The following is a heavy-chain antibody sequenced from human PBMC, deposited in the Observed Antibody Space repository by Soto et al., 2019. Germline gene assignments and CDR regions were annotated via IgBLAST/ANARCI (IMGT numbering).Heavy chain of an antibody. J-gene: IGHJ3*02. V-gene: IGHV3-21*01. CDR3: ARDAMGGWLADLDAFDI. D-gene: IGHD6-19*01. CDR1: GFTFSSYS. Sequence: PGGSLRLSCAASGFTFSSYSMNWVRQAPGKGLEWVSSISSSSSYIYYADSVKGRFTISRDNAKNSLYLQMNSLRAEDTAVYYCARDAMGGWLADLDAFDIWGQGTMVTVSS. CDR2: ISSSSSYI.